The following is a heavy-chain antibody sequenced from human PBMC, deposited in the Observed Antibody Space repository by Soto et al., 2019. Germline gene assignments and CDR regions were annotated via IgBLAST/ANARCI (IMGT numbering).Heavy chain of an antibody. CDR3: ARRRSSTAFDI. D-gene: IGHD2-2*01. V-gene: IGHV5-51*03. CDR1: GYDFTSYW. CDR2: IYPGDSDT. Sequence: EVHLLQSGAEVKKPGESLKISCKASGYDFTSYWIGWVRQKPGKGLEWMAMIYPGDSDTRDSPSFQGQVTISADKSTSTASLQWSNLKASDTAMYYCARRRSSTAFDIWGQGTMVTVSS. J-gene: IGHJ3*02.